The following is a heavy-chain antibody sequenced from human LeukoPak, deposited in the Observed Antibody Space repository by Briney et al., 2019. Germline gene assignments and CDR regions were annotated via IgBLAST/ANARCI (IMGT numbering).Heavy chain of an antibody. J-gene: IGHJ6*03. CDR3: ARVAPYSGSYYVAPHYYYYYMDV. V-gene: IGHV3-74*01. Sequence: GGSLRLSCAASGFTFSSYWMHWVRQAPGKGLVWVSRINSDGSSTSYADSVKGRFTISRDNAKNSLYLQMNSLRAEDTAVYYCARVAPYSGSYYVAPHYYYYYMDVWGKGTTVTISS. CDR1: GFTFSSYW. D-gene: IGHD1-26*01. CDR2: INSDGSST.